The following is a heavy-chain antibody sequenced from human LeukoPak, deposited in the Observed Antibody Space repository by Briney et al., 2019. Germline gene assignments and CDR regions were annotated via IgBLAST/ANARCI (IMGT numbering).Heavy chain of an antibody. V-gene: IGHV3-11*04. CDR3: ARTYDFGRGPPGDAFDN. J-gene: IGHJ3*02. Sequence: GGSLRLSCAASGFSFSDYYMGWFRQAPGKGLEWVSFISNSGTTMYYTDSLKGRFTISRDNAKKSLYLQMNSLRADDTAVYYCARTYDFGRGPPGDAFDNWGQGTLVTVPS. CDR1: GFSFSDYY. CDR2: ISNSGTTM. D-gene: IGHD3-3*01.